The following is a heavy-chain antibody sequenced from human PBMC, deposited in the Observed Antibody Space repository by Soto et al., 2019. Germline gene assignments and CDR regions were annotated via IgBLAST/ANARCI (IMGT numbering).Heavy chain of an antibody. V-gene: IGHV4-39*01. CDR1: GGSISSSSYY. CDR3: AIFYGDYGTGVYYFDY. Sequence: NPSETLSLTCTVSGGSISSSSYYWGWIRQPPGKGLEWIGSIYYSGSTYYNPSLKSRVTISVDTSKNQFSLKLSSVTAADTAVYYWAIFYGDYGTGVYYFDYGGQETLVTVSS. CDR2: IYYSGST. D-gene: IGHD4-17*01. J-gene: IGHJ4*02.